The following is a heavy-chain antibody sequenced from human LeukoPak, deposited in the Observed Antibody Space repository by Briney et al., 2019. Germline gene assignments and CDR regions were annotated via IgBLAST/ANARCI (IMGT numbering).Heavy chain of an antibody. CDR3: ARGQVPAARGYNWFDP. V-gene: IGHV4-34*01. CDR1: GWSFNDYY. D-gene: IGHD2-2*01. J-gene: IGHJ5*02. CDR2: INARGDT. Sequence: PSETLSLTCAVYGWSFNDYYWNWIRQPPGKGLEWIGEINARGDTSFNPSLKSRVTISVDTSKSQFSLRFTSMIAADTAVYYCARGQVPAARGYNWFDPWGQGTLVTVSS.